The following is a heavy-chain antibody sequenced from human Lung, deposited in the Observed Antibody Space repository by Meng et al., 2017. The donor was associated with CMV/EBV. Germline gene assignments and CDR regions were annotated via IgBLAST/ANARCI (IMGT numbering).Heavy chain of an antibody. Sequence: GGSLRLXCAASGFTFDTHGMHWVRQAPGKGLEWVAFIRHDGSTTFYGDSVKGRFTISRDNSKNTLYLQMNSLRAEETAVYYCAKDQLLFGGPNAYFDDWGQGTLVTVSS. D-gene: IGHD3-16*01. CDR3: AKDQLLFGGPNAYFDD. CDR2: IRHDGSTT. J-gene: IGHJ4*02. CDR1: GFTFDTHG. V-gene: IGHV3-30*02.